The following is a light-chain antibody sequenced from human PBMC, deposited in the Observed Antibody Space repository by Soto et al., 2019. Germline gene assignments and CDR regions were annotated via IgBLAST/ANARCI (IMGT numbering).Light chain of an antibody. J-gene: IGLJ2*01. CDR1: SSDVGGYNF. Sequence: QSVLTQPASVSGSPGQSITLSCTGTSSDVGGYNFVSWYQQYPGKVPKLVIYEVTHRPSGVSNRFSGSKSGNTASLTISGLQAEDEADYYCSSYTTTTPPVLFGGGTKVTVL. CDR2: EVT. V-gene: IGLV2-14*01. CDR3: SSYTTTTPPVL.